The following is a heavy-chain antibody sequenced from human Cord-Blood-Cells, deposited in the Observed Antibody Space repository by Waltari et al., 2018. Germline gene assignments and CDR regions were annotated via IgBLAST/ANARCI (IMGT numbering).Heavy chain of an antibody. CDR3: ARHVYCSSTSCYMDAFDI. D-gene: IGHD2-2*02. Sequence: QVQLQQWGAGLLKPSATLPLTCAVHGGSFSGSYWTWIRQPPGTGLEWIGEINHSGSTNYNPSLKSRVTISVDTSKNQFSLKLSSVTAADTAVYYCARHVYCSSTSCYMDAFDIWGQGTMVTVSS. V-gene: IGHV4-34*01. J-gene: IGHJ3*02. CDR2: INHSGST. CDR1: GGSFSGSY.